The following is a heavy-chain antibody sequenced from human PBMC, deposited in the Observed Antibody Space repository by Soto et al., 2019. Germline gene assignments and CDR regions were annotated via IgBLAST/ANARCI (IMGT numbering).Heavy chain of an antibody. CDR1: GDSVSSNSAA. J-gene: IGHJ6*02. V-gene: IGHV6-1*01. CDR2: TYYRSKWYN. CDR3: ARGYSSSAKPGSYYYGMDV. Sequence: PSQTLSLTCTISGDSVSSNSAAWNWIRQSPSRGLEWLGRTYYRSKWYNDYAVSVKSRITINPDTSKNQFSLQLNSVTPEDTSVYYCARGYSSSAKPGSYYYGMDVWGHGTTVTVSS. D-gene: IGHD6-6*01.